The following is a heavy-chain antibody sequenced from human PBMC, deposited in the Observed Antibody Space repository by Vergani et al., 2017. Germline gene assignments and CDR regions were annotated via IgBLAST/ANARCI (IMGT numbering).Heavy chain of an antibody. CDR1: GGTFSSYA. CDR3: ARDPGSSGAYYFDY. D-gene: IGHD6-19*01. Sequence: QVQLVQSGAEVKKLGSSVKVSCKASGGTFSSYAISWVRQAPGQGLEWMGGIIPIFGTANYAQKFQGRVTITADESTSTAYMELSSLRSEDTAVYYCARDPGSSGAYYFDYWGQGTLVTVSS. J-gene: IGHJ4*02. CDR2: IIPIFGTA. V-gene: IGHV1-69*12.